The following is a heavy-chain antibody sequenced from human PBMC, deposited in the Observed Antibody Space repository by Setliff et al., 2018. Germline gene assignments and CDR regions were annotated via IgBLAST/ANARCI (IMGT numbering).Heavy chain of an antibody. V-gene: IGHV1-18*04. CDR3: ARSSDSGYYHQRDAFDI. CDR2: ISPYNGNT. J-gene: IGHJ3*02. D-gene: IGHD3-3*01. Sequence: ASVKVSCKASGYTFNRHGMNWLRQAPGQGLEWLGWISPYNGNTEYAQTVQDRIRMTTDTSTRTSYMELSGLRSDDTAAYFCARSSDSGYYHQRDAFDIWGQGTRVTVSS. CDR1: GYTFNRHG.